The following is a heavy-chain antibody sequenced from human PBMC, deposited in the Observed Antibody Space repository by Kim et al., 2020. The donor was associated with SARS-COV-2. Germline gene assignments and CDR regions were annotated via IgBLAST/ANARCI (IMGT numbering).Heavy chain of an antibody. CDR3: ARSPRLWWKGYFDY. D-gene: IGHD2-21*01. V-gene: IGHV4-34*01. Sequence: SPSLKSRVTISVDTSKNQFTLKLSSVTAADTDVYYCARSPRLWWKGYFDYWGQGTLVTVSS. J-gene: IGHJ4*02.